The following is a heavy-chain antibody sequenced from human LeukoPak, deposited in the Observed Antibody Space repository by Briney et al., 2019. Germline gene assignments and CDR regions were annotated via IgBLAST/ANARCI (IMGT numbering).Heavy chain of an antibody. CDR3: TRTGYSSGYVDY. D-gene: IGHD5-18*01. CDR1: GGSITSGSSY. CDR2: LHTSGST. J-gene: IGHJ4*02. Sequence: SETLSLTCIVSGGSITSGSSYWSWIRQPAGKGLEWIGRLHTSGSTNYNPSLKSRVAISVDTSENQFSLKLNSVTAADTAVYYCTRTGYSSGYVDYWGQGTLVTVSS. V-gene: IGHV4-61*02.